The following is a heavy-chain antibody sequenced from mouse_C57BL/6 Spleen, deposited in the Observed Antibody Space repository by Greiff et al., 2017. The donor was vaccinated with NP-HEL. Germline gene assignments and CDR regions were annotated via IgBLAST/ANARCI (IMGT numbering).Heavy chain of an antibody. V-gene: IGHV2-2*01. D-gene: IGHD1-1*01. CDR2: IWSGGST. CDR1: GFSLTSYG. J-gene: IGHJ2*01. CDR3: ARANYGSSGFDY. Sequence: VKLVESGPGLVQPSQSLSITCTVSGFSLTSYGVHWVRQSPGKGLEWLGVIWSGGSTDYNAAFISRLSISKDNSKSQVFFKMNSLQADDTAIYYCARANYGSSGFDYWGQGTTLTVSS.